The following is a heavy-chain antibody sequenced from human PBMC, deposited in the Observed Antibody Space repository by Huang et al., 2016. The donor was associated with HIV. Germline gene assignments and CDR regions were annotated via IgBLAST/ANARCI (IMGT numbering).Heavy chain of an antibody. Sequence: QVHLVQSGAEVKKPGASVKVSCKASGYTFTNYDINWVRQAPGRGLEWMGWMNPNTGNTDFAQSFQGRVTMTRKTSITTAYMELTSLTSEDTAVYYCARSAYGDLDYWGLGTLVIVSS. J-gene: IGHJ4*02. D-gene: IGHD4-17*01. CDR2: MNPNTGNT. CDR1: GYTFTNYD. CDR3: ARSAYGDLDY. V-gene: IGHV1-8*02.